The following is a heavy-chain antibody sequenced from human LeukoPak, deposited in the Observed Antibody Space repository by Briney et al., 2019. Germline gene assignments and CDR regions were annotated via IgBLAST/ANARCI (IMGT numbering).Heavy chain of an antibody. J-gene: IGHJ4*02. CDR2: ISSSSSTI. D-gene: IGHD3-22*01. CDR3: ARDSYYYDNNLSGDY. CDR1: GFTPTNYA. Sequence: GGTLRLSPAASGFTPTNYAMNWVPQAPGKGVGWGSYISSSSSTIYSADSVKGRFNISRDNAKNSLYLQMNSLRAEDTAVYYCARDSYYYDNNLSGDYWGQGTLVTVSS. V-gene: IGHV3-48*01.